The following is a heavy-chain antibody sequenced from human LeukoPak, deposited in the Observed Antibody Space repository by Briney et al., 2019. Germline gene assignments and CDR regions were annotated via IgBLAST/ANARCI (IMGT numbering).Heavy chain of an antibody. J-gene: IGHJ5*02. V-gene: IGHV1-18*01. CDR3: ARGLACYDSSGTSYWFDP. Sequence: ASVKVSCKASGYTFTSYGISWVRQAPGQGLEWMGWISAYNGNTNYAQKLQGRVTMTTDTSTSTAYMELRSLRSDDTAVYYCARGLACYDSSGTSYWFDPWGQGTLVTVSS. D-gene: IGHD3-22*01. CDR2: ISAYNGNT. CDR1: GYTFTSYG.